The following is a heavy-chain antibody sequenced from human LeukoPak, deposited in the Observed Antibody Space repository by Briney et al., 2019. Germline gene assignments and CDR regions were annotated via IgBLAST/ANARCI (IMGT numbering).Heavy chain of an antibody. J-gene: IGHJ3*02. V-gene: IGHV4-39*01. Sequence: PSETLSLTCTVSGGSISSSSYYWGWIRQPPGKGLEWIGSIYYSGGTYYNPSLKSRVTISVDTSKNQFSLKLSSVTAADTAVYYCAYCGTSCGGSDAFDIWGQGTMVTASS. CDR1: GGSISSSSYY. D-gene: IGHD2-2*01. CDR2: IYYSGGT. CDR3: AYCGTSCGGSDAFDI.